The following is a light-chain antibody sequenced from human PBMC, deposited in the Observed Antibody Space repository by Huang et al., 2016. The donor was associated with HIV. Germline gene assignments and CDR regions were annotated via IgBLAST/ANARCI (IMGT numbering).Light chain of an antibody. Sequence: EIVMTQYPATLSAFPGKGTILSCRASESVGTDLAMHQQKAGPAPSLVFYGASTRATGFPPMFSASVSRTEFTLSISVLQSEDFAIYYCQQYNNWPYTFGQGAKVEIE. CDR2: GAS. J-gene: IGKJ2*01. CDR1: ESVGTD. V-gene: IGKV3-15*01. CDR3: QQYNNWPYT.